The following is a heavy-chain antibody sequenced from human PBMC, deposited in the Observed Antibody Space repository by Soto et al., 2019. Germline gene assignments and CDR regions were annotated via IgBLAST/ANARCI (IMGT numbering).Heavy chain of an antibody. CDR2: IHTSGYA. Sequence: SETLSLTCTVSCGSISNFYWSWIRQPAGKGLAWIGRIHTSGYANYNPSLKGRVAMSVDTSKNQFSLKLNSVTAADTAVYFCARGTGTTGYFDYWGQGALVTVSS. V-gene: IGHV4-4*07. CDR3: ARGTGTTGYFDY. J-gene: IGHJ4*02. CDR1: CGSISNFY. D-gene: IGHD1-7*01.